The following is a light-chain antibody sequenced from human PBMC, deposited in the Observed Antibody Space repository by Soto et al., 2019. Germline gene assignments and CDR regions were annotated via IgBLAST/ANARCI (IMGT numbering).Light chain of an antibody. Sequence: EIVMTQSPATLSVSPGERATLSCRASQSVSSILAWYQQKPGQAPRLLIYGASTSATGIPARFSGSGSGTEFTLTISSLQSEDFAGYYCQQYNNWPPWTFGQGTKVEIK. V-gene: IGKV3-15*01. CDR1: QSVSSI. CDR2: GAS. J-gene: IGKJ1*01. CDR3: QQYNNWPPWT.